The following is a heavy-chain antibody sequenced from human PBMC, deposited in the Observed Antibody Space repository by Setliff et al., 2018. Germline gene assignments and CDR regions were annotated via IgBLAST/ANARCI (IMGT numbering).Heavy chain of an antibody. Sequence: PSETLSLTCTVSGGSISSGDYYWSWIRQPPGKGLEWIGYIYIGGSANYNPSLKSRVTMSIDTSKNQVSLKLNSVTATDTAVYYCARDLGHGGDSDYWGQGILVTVSS. CDR2: IYIGGSA. D-gene: IGHD2-21*02. CDR3: ARDLGHGGDSDY. CDR1: GGSISSGDYY. J-gene: IGHJ4*02. V-gene: IGHV4-61*08.